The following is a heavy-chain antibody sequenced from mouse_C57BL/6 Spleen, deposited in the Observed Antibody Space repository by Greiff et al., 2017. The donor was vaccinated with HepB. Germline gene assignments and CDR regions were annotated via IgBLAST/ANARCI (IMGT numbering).Heavy chain of an antibody. Sequence: QVQLQQPGAELVRPGPSVKLSCKASGYTFTSYWMHWVKQRPGQGLEWIGVIDPSDSYTNYNQKFKGKATLTVDTSSSTAYMQLSSLTSEDSAVYYCAIITTVVARDYWGQGTTLTVSS. CDR2: IDPSDSYT. J-gene: IGHJ2*01. CDR1: GYTFTSYW. V-gene: IGHV1-59*01. D-gene: IGHD1-1*01. CDR3: AIITTVVARDY.